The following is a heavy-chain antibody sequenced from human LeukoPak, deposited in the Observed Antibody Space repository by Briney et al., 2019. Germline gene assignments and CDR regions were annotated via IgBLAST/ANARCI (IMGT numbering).Heavy chain of an antibody. Sequence: PGGSLRLSCAASGFTFSSYAMSWVRQAPGKGLEWVSAISGSGGSTYYADSVKGRFTISRDNSKNTLYLQMNSLRAEDTAVYYCAKYVVVVPAAMMGFYYYYYGMDVWGQGTTATVSS. V-gene: IGHV3-23*01. J-gene: IGHJ6*02. CDR3: AKYVVVVPAAMMGFYYYYYGMDV. D-gene: IGHD2-2*01. CDR1: GFTFSSYA. CDR2: ISGSGGST.